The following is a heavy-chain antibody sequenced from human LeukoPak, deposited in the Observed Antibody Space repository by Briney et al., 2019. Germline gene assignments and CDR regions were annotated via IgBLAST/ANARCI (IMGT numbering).Heavy chain of an antibody. J-gene: IGHJ3*02. V-gene: IGHV4-34*01. CDR3: ARGRGSGRNAFDI. D-gene: IGHD3-10*01. Sequence: SETLSLTCAVYGGSFSGYYWSWIRQPPGKGLEWIGEINHSGSTNYNPSLKSRVTISVDTSKNQFSLKLSSVTAADTAVYYCARGRGSGRNAFDIWGQGTMVTVSS. CDR2: INHSGST. CDR1: GGSFSGYY.